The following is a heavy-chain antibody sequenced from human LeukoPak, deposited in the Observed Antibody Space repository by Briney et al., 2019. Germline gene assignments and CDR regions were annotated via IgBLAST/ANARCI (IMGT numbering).Heavy chain of an antibody. Sequence: GGSLRLSCAASGFTLSSYGMSWVRQAPGKGLEWVSGISGSGGSTYYADSVKGRFTISRDYSKNTLYLQMNSLRAEDTAIYYCATYRQVLLPFESWGQGTLVTVSS. V-gene: IGHV3-23*01. CDR3: ATYRQVLLPFES. CDR2: ISGSGGST. J-gene: IGHJ4*02. D-gene: IGHD2-8*02. CDR1: GFTLSSYG.